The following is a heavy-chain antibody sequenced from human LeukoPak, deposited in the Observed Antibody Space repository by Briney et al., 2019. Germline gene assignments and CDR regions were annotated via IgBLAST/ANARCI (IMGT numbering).Heavy chain of an antibody. V-gene: IGHV4-39*01. J-gene: IGHJ4*02. CDR1: GGSVSSSSYY. D-gene: IGHD4-17*01. CDR3: ARRNGDYGPPYFDY. Sequence: PSETLSLTCTVSGGSVSSSSYYWGWIRQPPGKGLEWIGSIYYSGSTYYNPSLKSRVTISVDTSKNQFSLKLSSVTAADTAVYYCARRNGDYGPPYFDYWGQGTLVTVSS. CDR2: IYYSGST.